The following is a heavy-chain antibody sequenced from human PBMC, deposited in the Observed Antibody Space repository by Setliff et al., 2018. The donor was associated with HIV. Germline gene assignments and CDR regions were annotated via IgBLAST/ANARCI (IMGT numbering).Heavy chain of an antibody. D-gene: IGHD3-10*01. CDR1: GYSISSGYY. Sequence: TSETLSLTCAVSGYSISSGYYWGWIRQPPGKGLEWIGSIYHSGSTYYNPSLKSRVTISVDTSKSQFPLKLSSVTAADTAVYYCARRGADSYYPRPLDVWGKGTTVTVPQ. V-gene: IGHV4-38-2*01. CDR2: IYHSGST. CDR3: ARRGADSYYPRPLDV. J-gene: IGHJ6*04.